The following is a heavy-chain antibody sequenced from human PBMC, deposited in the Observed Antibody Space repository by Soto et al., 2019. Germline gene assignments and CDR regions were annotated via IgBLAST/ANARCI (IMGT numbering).Heavy chain of an antibody. CDR3: ATTSDSSGYYTDYGMDV. Sequence: WETLSLTCVVSGGPINTFSYYWGWIRQSPGKGLEWIGSVYYSGGTYYNPSLKSRVTISVDTSYNHFSLRLNSVTAADTAVYCCATTSDSSGYYTDYGMDVWGQGTAVTVSS. V-gene: IGHV4-39*02. CDR1: GGPINTFSYY. J-gene: IGHJ6*02. D-gene: IGHD3-22*01. CDR2: VYYSGGT.